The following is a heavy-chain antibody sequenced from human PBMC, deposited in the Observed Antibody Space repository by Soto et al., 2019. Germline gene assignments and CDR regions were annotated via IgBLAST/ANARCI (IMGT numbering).Heavy chain of an antibody. V-gene: IGHV3-48*01. D-gene: IGHD5-18*01. CDR3: ARDKYAGEQLWLRYFDY. Sequence: GGSLRLSCAASGFTFSSYSMNWVRQAPGKGLEWVSYISSSSSTIYYADSVKGRFTISRDNAKNSLYLQMNSLRAEDTAVYYCARDKYAGEQLWLRYFDYWGQGTLVTVSS. J-gene: IGHJ4*02. CDR2: ISSSSSTI. CDR1: GFTFSSYS.